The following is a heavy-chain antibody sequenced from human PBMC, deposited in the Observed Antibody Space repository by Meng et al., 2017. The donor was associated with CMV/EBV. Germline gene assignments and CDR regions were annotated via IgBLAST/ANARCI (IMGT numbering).Heavy chain of an antibody. CDR2: MNPNSGNT. D-gene: IGHD2-2*02. CDR3: ARVVVPAAIRAISDFWSGFSGYGMDV. J-gene: IGHJ6*02. CDR1: GYTFTSYD. V-gene: IGHV1-8*03. Sequence: ASVKVSCKASGYTFTSYDINWVRQATGQGLEWMGWMNPNSGNTGYAQKFQGRVTITRNTSISTAYMELSSLRSEDTAVCYCARVVVPAAIRAISDFWSGFSGYGMDVWGQGTTVTVSS.